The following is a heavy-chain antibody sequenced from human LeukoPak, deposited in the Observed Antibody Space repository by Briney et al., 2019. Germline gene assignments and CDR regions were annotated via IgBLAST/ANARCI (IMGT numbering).Heavy chain of an antibody. Sequence: PSETLSLTCTVSGGSISSYYWSWIRQPPGKGLEWIGYIYYSGSTNYNPSLKSRVTISVDTSKNQFSLKLSSVTAADTAVYYCARVKTYYYDSSAPVGFDPWGQGTLVTVSS. CDR3: ARVKTYYYDSSAPVGFDP. CDR1: GGSISSYY. V-gene: IGHV4-59*01. D-gene: IGHD3-22*01. CDR2: IYYSGST. J-gene: IGHJ5*02.